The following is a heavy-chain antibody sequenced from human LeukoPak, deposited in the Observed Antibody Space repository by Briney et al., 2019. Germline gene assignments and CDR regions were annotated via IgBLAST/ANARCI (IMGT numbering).Heavy chain of an antibody. Sequence: GGSLRLSCAASGFTFSSYEMNWVRQAPGKGLEWVSYISSSGSTIYHADSVKGRFTISRDNAKNSLYLQMNSLRAEDTAVYYCARVARYYDSSGYYPLYYYYGMDVWGQGTTVTVSS. V-gene: IGHV3-48*03. CDR1: GFTFSSYE. CDR3: ARVARYYDSSGYYPLYYYYGMDV. D-gene: IGHD3-22*01. J-gene: IGHJ6*02. CDR2: ISSSGSTI.